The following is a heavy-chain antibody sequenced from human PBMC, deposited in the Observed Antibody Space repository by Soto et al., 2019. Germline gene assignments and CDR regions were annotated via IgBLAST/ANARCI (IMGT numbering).Heavy chain of an antibody. J-gene: IGHJ4*02. CDR3: VRGGSAYVWFNEF. CDR2: ISAYNGNT. V-gene: IGHV1-18*01. D-gene: IGHD3-3*01. CDR1: DYTFTSYG. Sequence: ASVKVSCKASDYTFTSYGISWVRQAPGQGLDWMGWISAYNGNTKYAQDLQGRVTMTTDTSTSTAYMELRSLRSDDTAVYYCVRGGSAYVWFNEFWGQGTLVTVSS.